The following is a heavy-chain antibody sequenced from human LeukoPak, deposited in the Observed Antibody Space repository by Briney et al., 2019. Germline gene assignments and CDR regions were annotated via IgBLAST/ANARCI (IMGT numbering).Heavy chain of an antibody. CDR2: IFSTGST. CDR1: GGSMSDYY. CDR3: ARDYTMTHAFDI. Sequence: SETLSLTCTVSGGSMSDYYWSWIRQPPGKGLEWIGYIFSTGSTNYNPSLKGRVTISVDTSKNQFSPKLNSVTAADTALYYCARDYTMTHAFDIWGQGTLVTVSS. V-gene: IGHV4-59*01. J-gene: IGHJ3*02. D-gene: IGHD3-22*01.